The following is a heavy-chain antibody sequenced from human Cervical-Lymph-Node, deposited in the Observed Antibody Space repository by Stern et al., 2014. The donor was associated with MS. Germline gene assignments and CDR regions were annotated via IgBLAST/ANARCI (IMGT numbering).Heavy chain of an antibody. V-gene: IGHV5-51*01. J-gene: IGHJ4*02. CDR1: GYSFTRNW. Sequence: VQLVQSGAEVNTPGEPLKLSCKASGYSFTRNWIRWVRQKPGQGLEWVGVIFPGDSDTRYSPSFQGRVTISVDKPITTAYLQWSRLKASDTAMYYFARLRLEIGLPDTGRLVDYWGQGTVVTVSS. D-gene: IGHD1-26*01. CDR3: ARLRLEIGLPDTGRLVDY. CDR2: IFPGDSDT.